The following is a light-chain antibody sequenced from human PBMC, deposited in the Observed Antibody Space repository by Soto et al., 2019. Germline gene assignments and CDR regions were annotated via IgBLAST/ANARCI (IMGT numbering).Light chain of an antibody. J-gene: IGKJ1*01. CDR2: GAS. V-gene: IGKV3-20*01. CDR3: QQYDSSWK. CDR1: QSISDT. Sequence: EIVIAQSPASLSVAPGGGATPSCRASQSISDTLAWYQQKPGQAPRLLIYGASSRATGIPDRFSGSGSGTDFTLTISRLEPEDFAVYYCQQYDSSWKFGQGTKVDIK.